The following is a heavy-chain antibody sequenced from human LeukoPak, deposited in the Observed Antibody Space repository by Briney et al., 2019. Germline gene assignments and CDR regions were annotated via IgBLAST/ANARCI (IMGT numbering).Heavy chain of an antibody. J-gene: IGHJ3*02. CDR1: GFTFSDYY. CDR2: ISSGGSTM. Sequence: GGSLRLSCAASGFTFSDYYMGWIRQAPGKGLEWISYISSGGSTMYYADSVKGRFTISRDNAKNSLYLQMNSLRAEDTAVYYCARGGRGGDYAFDIWGQGTMVTVSS. CDR3: ARGGRGGDYAFDI. D-gene: IGHD2-21*01. V-gene: IGHV3-11*04.